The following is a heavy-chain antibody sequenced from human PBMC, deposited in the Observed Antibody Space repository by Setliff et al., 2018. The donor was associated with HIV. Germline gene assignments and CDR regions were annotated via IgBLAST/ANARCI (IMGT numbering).Heavy chain of an antibody. CDR2: IYSSGST. J-gene: IGHJ4*02. D-gene: IGHD5-18*01. Sequence: SETLSLTCTVSGGSINSYYWSWIRQPAGKGLEWIGRIYSSGSTNYNPSLKSRVTMSVDTSKNQISLKLSSVTAADTAMYYCARTRGYTYGYIDYWGQGTLVTVSS. V-gene: IGHV4-4*07. CDR1: GGSINSYY. CDR3: ARTRGYTYGYIDY.